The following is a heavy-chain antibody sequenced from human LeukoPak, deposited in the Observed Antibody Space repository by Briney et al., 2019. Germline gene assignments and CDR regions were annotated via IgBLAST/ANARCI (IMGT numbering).Heavy chain of an antibody. Sequence: SVKVSCKASGGTFSSYAISWVRQAPGQGLEWMGGIIPIVGTANYAQKFQGRVTMTEDTSTDTAYMELSSLRSEDTAVYYCATPSSPRDFGHPDAFDIWGQGTMVTVSS. CDR1: GGTFSSYA. J-gene: IGHJ3*02. V-gene: IGHV1-69*06. CDR3: ATPSSPRDFGHPDAFDI. D-gene: IGHD2-21*01. CDR2: IIPIVGTA.